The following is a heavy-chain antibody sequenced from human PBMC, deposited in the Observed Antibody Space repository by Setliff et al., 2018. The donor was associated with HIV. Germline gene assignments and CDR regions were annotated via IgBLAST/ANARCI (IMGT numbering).Heavy chain of an antibody. Sequence: PSETLSLTCTVSGGSISTYYWSWIRQPPGKGLEWIGYIYYTGSTNFTPSLKSRVTMSMDTPKTQFSLTVSSVTAADTATYYCARDLASSYFEFWGQGALVTVSS. CDR3: ARDLASSYFEF. V-gene: IGHV4-59*01. J-gene: IGHJ1*01. CDR1: GGSISTYY. D-gene: IGHD3-9*01. CDR2: IYYTGST.